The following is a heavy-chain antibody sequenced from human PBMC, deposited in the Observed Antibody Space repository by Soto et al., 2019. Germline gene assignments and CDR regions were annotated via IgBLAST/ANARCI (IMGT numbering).Heavy chain of an antibody. Sequence: GASVKVSCKASGYTFTSYGISWVRQAPGQGLEWMGWISAYNGNTNYAQELQGRVTMTTDTSTSTAYMELRSLRSDDTAVYYCARDPTPYYDILTGYSPPNWFDPWGQGTLVTVSS. V-gene: IGHV1-18*04. D-gene: IGHD3-9*01. CDR1: GYTFTSYG. CDR3: ARDPTPYYDILTGYSPPNWFDP. J-gene: IGHJ5*02. CDR2: ISAYNGNT.